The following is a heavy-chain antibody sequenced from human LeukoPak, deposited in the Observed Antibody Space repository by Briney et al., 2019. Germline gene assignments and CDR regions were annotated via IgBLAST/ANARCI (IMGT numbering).Heavy chain of an antibody. Sequence: SETLSLTCAVYGGSFSGYYWSWIRQPPGKGLEWIGEINHSGSTNYNPSLKSRVTISVDTSKNQFSLKLSSVTAADTAVYYCARGWYYYDSSGYPSFDYWGQGTLVTVSS. D-gene: IGHD3-22*01. CDR3: ARGWYYYDSSGYPSFDY. CDR2: INHSGST. CDR1: GGSFSGYY. J-gene: IGHJ4*02. V-gene: IGHV4-34*01.